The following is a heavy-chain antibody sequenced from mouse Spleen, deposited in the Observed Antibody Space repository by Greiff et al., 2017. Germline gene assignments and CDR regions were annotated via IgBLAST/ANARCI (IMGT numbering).Heavy chain of an antibody. CDR2: ISSGGGNT. CDR3: ASFNGGGFAY. Sequence: EVKLVESGGGLVKLGGSLKLSCAASGFTFSSYAMSWVRQTPEKRLEWVATISSGGGNTYYPDSVKGRFTISRDNAKNTLYLQMSSLKSEDTAMYYCASFNGGGFAYWGQGTLVTVSA. J-gene: IGHJ3*01. CDR1: GFTFSSYA. V-gene: IGHV5-9*04.